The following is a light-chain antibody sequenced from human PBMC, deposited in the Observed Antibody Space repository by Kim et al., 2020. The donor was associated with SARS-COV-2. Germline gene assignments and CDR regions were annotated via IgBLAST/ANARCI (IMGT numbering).Light chain of an antibody. Sequence: VGDRVTSTSRTTQSISSHLNWYQQKPGRAPKLLISAASTLQGGVPSRFSGSGSETDFTLTISSLQPEDFATYFCQQSYITPFTFGPGTKVDIK. CDR3: QQSYITPFT. J-gene: IGKJ3*01. CDR2: AAS. CDR1: QSISSH. V-gene: IGKV1-39*01.